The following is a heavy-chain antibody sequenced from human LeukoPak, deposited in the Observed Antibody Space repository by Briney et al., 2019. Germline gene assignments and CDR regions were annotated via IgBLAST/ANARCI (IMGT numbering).Heavy chain of an antibody. J-gene: IGHJ4*02. V-gene: IGHV1-2*02. Sequence: ASVKVSCKASGYTFTGYVMHWVRQAPGQGPEWMGWINPNSGGTIYAQNFQGRVTMTRDTSISTVYMELSRLRSDDTAIYYCATSRGGDGDPFDYRGQGTLVTVSS. D-gene: IGHD2-21*02. CDR3: ATSRGGDGDPFDY. CDR1: GYTFTGYV. CDR2: INPNSGGT.